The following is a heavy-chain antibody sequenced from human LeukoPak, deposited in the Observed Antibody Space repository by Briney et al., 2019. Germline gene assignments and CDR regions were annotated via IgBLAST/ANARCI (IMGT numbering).Heavy chain of an antibody. CDR2: ISWNSGSI. CDR3: AREYYYDSSGYGSFGY. J-gene: IGHJ4*02. V-gene: IGHV3-9*01. D-gene: IGHD3-22*01. CDR1: GFTFDDYA. Sequence: PGGSLRLSCAASGFTFDDYAMPWVRQAPGKGLEWVSGISWNSGSIGYADSVKGRFTISRDNAKNSLYLQMNSLRAEDTALYYCAREYYYDSSGYGSFGYWGQGTLVTVSS.